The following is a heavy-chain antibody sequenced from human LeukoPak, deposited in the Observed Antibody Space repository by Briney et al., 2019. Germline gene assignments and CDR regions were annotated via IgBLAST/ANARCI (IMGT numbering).Heavy chain of an antibody. CDR3: AKGLSATSMGIDY. D-gene: IGHD1-26*01. CDR1: GFIFSAYA. J-gene: IGHJ4*02. CDR2: ISGSSGST. Sequence: PGGSLRLSCGASGFIFSAYAMTWVRQAPGKGLEWVSTISGSSGSTDYADSVRGRFTVSRDNPRNTLYLQMHSLRADDTAVYYCAKGLSATSMGIDYWGQGTLVTVSS. V-gene: IGHV3-23*01.